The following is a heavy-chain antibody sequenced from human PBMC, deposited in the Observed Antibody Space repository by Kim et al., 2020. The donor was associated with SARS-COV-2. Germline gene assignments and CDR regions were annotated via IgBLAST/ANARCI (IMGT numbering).Heavy chain of an antibody. V-gene: IGHV4-39*01. J-gene: IGHJ4*02. Sequence: SETLSLTCTVSGGSISSSSYYWGWIRQPPGKGLEWIGSIYYSGSTYYNPSLKSRVTISVDTSKNQFSLKLSSVTAADTAVYYCILESGSGSYRLWGDYWGQGTLVTVSS. CDR2: IYYSGST. D-gene: IGHD3-10*01. CDR1: GGSISSSSYY. CDR3: ILESGSGSYRLWGDY.